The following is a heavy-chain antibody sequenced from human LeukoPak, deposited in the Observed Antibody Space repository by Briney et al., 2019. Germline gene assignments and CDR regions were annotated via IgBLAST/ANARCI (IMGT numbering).Heavy chain of an antibody. CDR2: IHHSGST. CDR1: DYSIRSGYY. D-gene: IGHD4-23*01. Sequence: PSETLSLTCTVSDYSIRSGYYWGWIRQPPGKGPEWIGSIHHSGSTHYNPSLKSRVTIVVDTSKNQFSLKLSSVTAADTAVYYCARLHYGGNYGYYYYMDVWGKGTTVTISS. J-gene: IGHJ6*03. CDR3: ARLHYGGNYGYYYYMDV. V-gene: IGHV4-38-2*02.